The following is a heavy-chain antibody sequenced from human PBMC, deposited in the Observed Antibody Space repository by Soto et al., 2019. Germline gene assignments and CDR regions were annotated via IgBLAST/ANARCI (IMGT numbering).Heavy chain of an antibody. D-gene: IGHD3-22*01. CDR2: ISYSGST. Sequence: QVQLQESGPGLVKPSQTLSLTCSVSGGSLNNVFFWSWIRQQPGKGLEWIGRISYSGSTSYNPSLKSLPTMSVDTSKSQYLLKLSSVTAADTAVYYCASLFNYYDSRGYAEYHFDDGGQGTLVTVSS. J-gene: IGHJ4*02. CDR3: ASLFNYYDSRGYAEYHFDD. V-gene: IGHV4-31*01. CDR1: GGSLNNVFF.